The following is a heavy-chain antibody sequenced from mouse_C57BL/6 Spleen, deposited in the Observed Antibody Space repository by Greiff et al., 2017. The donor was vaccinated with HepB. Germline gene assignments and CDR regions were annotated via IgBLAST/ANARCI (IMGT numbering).Heavy chain of an antibody. Sequence: QVQLKQPGTELVKPGASVKLSCKASGYTFTSYWMHWVKQRPGQGLEWIGNINPSNGGTNYNEKFKSKATLTVDKSSSTAYMQLSSLTSEDSAVYYCARDGPYYYGSTGYFDVWGTGTTVTVSS. CDR2: INPSNGGT. V-gene: IGHV1-53*01. CDR3: ARDGPYYYGSTGYFDV. D-gene: IGHD1-1*01. J-gene: IGHJ1*03. CDR1: GYTFTSYW.